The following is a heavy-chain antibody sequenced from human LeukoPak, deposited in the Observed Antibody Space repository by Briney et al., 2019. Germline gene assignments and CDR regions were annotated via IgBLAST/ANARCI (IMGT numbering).Heavy chain of an antibody. CDR2: INPGGGST. D-gene: IGHD1-1*01. J-gene: IGHJ4*02. Sequence: GASVKVSCKASGYTFINYYIHWVRRAPGQGLEWMGIINPGGGSTNYAQMFQGRVTMTRDTSTTTVYMELNSLRAEDTAVYYCATQLAEGHWGQGTLVTVSS. V-gene: IGHV1-46*01. CDR3: ATQLAEGH. CDR1: GYTFINYY.